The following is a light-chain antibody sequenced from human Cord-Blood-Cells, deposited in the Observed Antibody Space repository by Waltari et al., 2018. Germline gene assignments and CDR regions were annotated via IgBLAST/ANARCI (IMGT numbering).Light chain of an antibody. V-gene: IGKV1-5*03. Sequence: DIQLTQSPSTLSASVGDRVTITCRASQSISSWLAWDQQKPGKAPKLLIYKASRLESGVPSRFSGSESEKEFTHTISSLQPEDFATYYCQQYNSYPYTFGQGTKLEIK. J-gene: IGKJ2*01. CDR1: QSISSW. CDR3: QQYNSYPYT. CDR2: KAS.